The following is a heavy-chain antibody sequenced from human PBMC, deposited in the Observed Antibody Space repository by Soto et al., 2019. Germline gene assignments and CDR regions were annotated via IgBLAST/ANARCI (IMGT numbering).Heavy chain of an antibody. J-gene: IGHJ4*02. Sequence: QPGGSLRLSCAASGGAFSSYAMSWVRQAPGKGLEWVSAISGSGGSTYYADSVKGRFTISRDNSKNTLYLQMNSLRAEDTAVYYCAKKASSGYHGPPGLHYFDYWGQGTLFIVSS. CDR3: AKKASSGYHGPPGLHYFDY. D-gene: IGHD3-22*01. CDR1: GGAFSSYA. V-gene: IGHV3-23*01. CDR2: ISGSGGST.